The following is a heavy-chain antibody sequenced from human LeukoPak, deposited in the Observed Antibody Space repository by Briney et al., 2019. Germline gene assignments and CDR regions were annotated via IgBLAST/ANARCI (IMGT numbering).Heavy chain of an antibody. CDR1: GGSFSGYY. CDR3: ARAPARIAAAGY. D-gene: IGHD6-13*01. V-gene: IGHV4-34*01. CDR2: INHSGST. J-gene: IGHJ4*02. Sequence: PSETLSLTCAVYGGSFSGYYCSWIRQPPGKGLEWIGEINHSGSTNYNPSLKSRATISVDTSKNQFSLKLSSVTAADTAVYYCARAPARIAAAGYWGQGTMVTVSS.